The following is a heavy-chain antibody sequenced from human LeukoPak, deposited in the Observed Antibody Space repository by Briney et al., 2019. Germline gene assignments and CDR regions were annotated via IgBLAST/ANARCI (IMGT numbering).Heavy chain of an antibody. D-gene: IGHD5-12*01. Sequence: GWSLRLSCAASGFIFSSYSMNWVRQAPARGLEWVSAISGSGGRTYYADSVKGRFTISRDNSKNTLYLQMNSLRAEDTAIYYCAKVYGSIVATIPYYYYGMDVWGQGTTVTVSS. CDR2: ISGSGGRT. J-gene: IGHJ6*02. CDR1: GFIFSSYS. V-gene: IGHV3-23*01. CDR3: AKVYGSIVATIPYYYYGMDV.